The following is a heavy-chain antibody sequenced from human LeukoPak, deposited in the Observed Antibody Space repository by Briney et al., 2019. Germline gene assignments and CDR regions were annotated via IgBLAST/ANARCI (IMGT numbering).Heavy chain of an antibody. V-gene: IGHV3-53*01. D-gene: IGHD6-6*01. CDR3: AKALNEYSSSSWRAGCDY. CDR1: GFTVSSNY. J-gene: IGHJ4*02. Sequence: PGGSLRLSCAASGFTVSSNYMNWVRQAPGKGLERVSIIYSGGSTYYADSVKGRFTISRDNSKNTLYLQMNSLRAEDTAVYYCAKALNEYSSSSWRAGCDYWGQGTLVTVSS. CDR2: IYSGGST.